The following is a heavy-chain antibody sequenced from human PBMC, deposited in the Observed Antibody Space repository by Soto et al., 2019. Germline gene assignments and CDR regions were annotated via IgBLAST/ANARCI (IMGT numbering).Heavy chain of an antibody. CDR1: GGSISSGGYC. CDR3: ARVCGGDCHNGMAV. V-gene: IGHV4-31*03. D-gene: IGHD2-21*02. CDR2: IYYSGST. Sequence: SETLSLTCTVSGGSISSGGYCWSWIRQHPGKGLEWIGYIYYSGSTYYNPSLKSRVTISVDTSKNQFSLKLSSVTAADTAVYYCARVCGGDCHNGMAVWVQGTTVTVSS. J-gene: IGHJ6*02.